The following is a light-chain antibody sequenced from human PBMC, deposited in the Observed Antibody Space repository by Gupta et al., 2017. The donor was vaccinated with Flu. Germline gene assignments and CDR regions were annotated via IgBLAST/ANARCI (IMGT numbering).Light chain of an antibody. V-gene: IGLV2-14*01. J-gene: IGLJ2*01. Sequence: QSALTQPASVSGSPGQSITISCTGTTSDVGGYNSVPWYQQRPGTAPKLMIYDVSNRPSGISNRFSGSKSGNTASLTISGLQAEDEADYYCSSYTSGSTLVVAFGGGTKLTVL. CDR3: SSYTSGSTLVVA. CDR2: DVS. CDR1: TSDVGGYNS.